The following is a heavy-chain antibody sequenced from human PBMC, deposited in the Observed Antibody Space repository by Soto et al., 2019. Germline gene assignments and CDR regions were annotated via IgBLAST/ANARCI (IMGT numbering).Heavy chain of an antibody. J-gene: IGHJ4*02. V-gene: IGHV4-39*01. CDR3: ARSGPAAQYYFDY. Sequence: SETLSLTCTVSGGSISSSSYYWGWIRQPPGKGLEWIGSIYYSGSTYYNPSLKSRVTISVDTSKNQFSLKLSSVTAADTAVYYCARSGPAAQYYFDYWGQGTLVTVSS. D-gene: IGHD2-2*01. CDR2: IYYSGST. CDR1: GGSISSSSYY.